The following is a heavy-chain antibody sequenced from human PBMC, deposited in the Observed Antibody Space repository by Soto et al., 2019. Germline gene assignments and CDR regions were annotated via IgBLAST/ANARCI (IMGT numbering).Heavy chain of an antibody. V-gene: IGHV3-21*01. CDR3: ARGDIAAAGPSVY. D-gene: IGHD6-13*01. CDR1: GFTFSSYS. CDR2: ISSSSSYI. J-gene: IGHJ4*02. Sequence: GGSLRLSCAASGFTFSSYSMNWVRQAPGKGLEWVSSISSSSSYIYHADSVKGRFTISRDNAKNSLYLQMNSLRAEDTAVYYCARGDIAAAGPSVYWGQGTLVTVSS.